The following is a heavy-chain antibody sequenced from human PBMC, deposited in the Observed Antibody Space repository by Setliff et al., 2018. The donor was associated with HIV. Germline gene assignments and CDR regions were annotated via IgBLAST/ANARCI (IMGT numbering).Heavy chain of an antibody. CDR2: SRNKAKSYTT. CDR3: SRDGNTGSGD. D-gene: IGHD5-12*01. V-gene: IGHV3-72*01. Sequence: PGGSLRLSCAVSGFTLSDHYIDWVRQAPGKGLEWVGRSRNKAKSYTTAYAASVKGRFSISRDNSKNSLYLQMSSLKIEDTAVYYCSRDGNTGSGDWGQGTLVTVS. CDR1: GFTLSDHY. J-gene: IGHJ4*02.